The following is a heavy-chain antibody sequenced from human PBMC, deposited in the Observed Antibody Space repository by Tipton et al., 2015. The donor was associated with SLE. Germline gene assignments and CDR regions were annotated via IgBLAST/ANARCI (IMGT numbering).Heavy chain of an antibody. V-gene: IGHV4-34*01. D-gene: IGHD6-13*01. CDR3: ARHGGGYSSTWYYYYYYIDV. Sequence: LRLSCAVYGGSFSGYYWSWIRQPPGKGLEWIGEINHSGSTNYNPSLKSRVTISVDTSKNQFSLKLSSVTAADTAVYYCARHGGGYSSTWYYYYYYIDVWGKGTTVTVSS. CDR1: GGSFSGYY. CDR2: INHSGST. J-gene: IGHJ6*03.